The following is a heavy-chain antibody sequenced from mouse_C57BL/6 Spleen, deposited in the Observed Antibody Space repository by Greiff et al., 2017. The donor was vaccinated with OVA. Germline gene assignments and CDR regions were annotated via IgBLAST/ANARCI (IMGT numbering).Heavy chain of an antibody. CDR3: ARSGAHDYGSTFPFAY. J-gene: IGHJ3*01. D-gene: IGHD1-1*01. V-gene: IGHV1-18*01. CDR2: INPNNGGT. CDR1: GYTFTDYN. Sequence: EVQLQQSGPELVKPGASVKIPCKASGYTFTDYNMDWVKQSHGKSLEWIGDINPNNGGTIYNQKFKGKATLTVDKSSSTAYMELRSLTSEDTAVYYGARSGAHDYGSTFPFAYWGQGTLVTVSA.